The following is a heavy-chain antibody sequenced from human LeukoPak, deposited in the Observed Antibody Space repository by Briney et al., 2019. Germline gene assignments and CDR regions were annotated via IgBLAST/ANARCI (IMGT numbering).Heavy chain of an antibody. Sequence: GGSLRLSCAASGFIVSNNYMTWVRQAPGSGLEWVAVLHSGGNTYYADSVKGRFSISRDNSKNTLFLQMSSLRVEDTAVCYCARAGYYYQHWGRGTLVAVSS. CDR3: ARAGYYYQH. V-gene: IGHV3-53*01. CDR1: GFIVSNNY. CDR2: LHSGGNT. D-gene: IGHD5-12*01. J-gene: IGHJ1*01.